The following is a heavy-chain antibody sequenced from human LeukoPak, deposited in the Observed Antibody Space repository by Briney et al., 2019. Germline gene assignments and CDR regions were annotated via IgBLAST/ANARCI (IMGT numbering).Heavy chain of an antibody. J-gene: IGHJ4*02. Sequence: PGGSLRLSCAASGFTFSSYAMSWVRQAPGKGLEWVSAISGSGGSTYYADSVKGRFTISRDNSKNTLYLQMNSLKTEDTAVYYCTTDEVGATKPLYYFDYWGQGTLVTVSS. CDR1: GFTFSSYA. CDR2: ISGSGGST. CDR3: TTDEVGATKPLYYFDY. V-gene: IGHV3-23*01. D-gene: IGHD1-26*01.